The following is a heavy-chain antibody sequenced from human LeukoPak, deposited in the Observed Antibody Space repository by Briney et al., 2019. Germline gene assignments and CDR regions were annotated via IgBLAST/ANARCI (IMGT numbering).Heavy chain of an antibody. Sequence: SETLSLTCTVSGGSISSYYWSWIRQPPGKGLEWIGYIYHSGSTNYNPSLKSRVTISVDTSKNQFSLKLSSVTAADTAVYYCARTVTTVRYYFDYWGQGTLVTVSS. V-gene: IGHV4-59*01. CDR1: GGSISSYY. D-gene: IGHD4-17*01. CDR2: IYHSGST. J-gene: IGHJ4*02. CDR3: ARTVTTVRYYFDY.